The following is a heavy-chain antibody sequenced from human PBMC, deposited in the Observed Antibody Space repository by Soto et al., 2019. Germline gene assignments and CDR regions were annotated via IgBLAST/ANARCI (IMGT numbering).Heavy chain of an antibody. CDR2: INHSGST. V-gene: IGHV4-34*01. D-gene: IGHD4-17*01. J-gene: IGHJ4*02. CDR1: GGVFSGYY. Sequence: SEAPCLPRAVSGGVFSGYYRGWIRQPPGKGLEGIGEINHSGSTNYNPSLKSRVTISVDTSKNQFSLKLSSVTAADTAVYYCATIYGGNAGYWGQGTLVTVSS. CDR3: ATIYGGNAGY.